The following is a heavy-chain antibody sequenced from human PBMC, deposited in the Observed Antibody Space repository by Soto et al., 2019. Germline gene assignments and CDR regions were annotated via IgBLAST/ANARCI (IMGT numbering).Heavy chain of an antibody. CDR3: ACGSITMRVVLTY. Sequence: QVQLVESGGGVVQPGRSLRLSCAASGFTFSSYAMHWVRQAPGKGLEWVAVISYDGSNKYYADSVKGRFTISRDNSKNTLYLQMNSLRAEDTAVYYCACGSITMRVVLTYWGQGTLVTVSS. J-gene: IGHJ4*02. V-gene: IGHV3-30-3*01. CDR1: GFTFSSYA. D-gene: IGHD3-22*01. CDR2: ISYDGSNK.